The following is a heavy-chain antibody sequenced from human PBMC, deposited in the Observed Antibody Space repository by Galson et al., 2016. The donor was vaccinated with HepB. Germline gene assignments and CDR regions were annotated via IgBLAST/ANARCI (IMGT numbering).Heavy chain of an antibody. J-gene: IGHJ4*02. CDR2: VSGSGNST. V-gene: IGHV3-23*01. CDR1: DFTFVNFA. Sequence: SLRLSCAASDFTFVNFAMSWVRQAPGKGLEWLSTVSGSGNSTYYADSVKGRFTISRDNTKDTVSLQMNGLRAEDTAVYYCAKVGGGGMAAALGQGYFDCWGQGTLVTVSS. D-gene: IGHD6-25*01. CDR3: AKVGGGGMAAALGQGYFDC.